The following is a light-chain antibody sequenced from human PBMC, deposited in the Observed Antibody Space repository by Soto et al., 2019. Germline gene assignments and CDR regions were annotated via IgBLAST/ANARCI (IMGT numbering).Light chain of an antibody. V-gene: IGKV3-20*01. CDR3: QHSGNSLRYT. Sequence: EIVLAQSPGTLSLSPGERATLSCRASQSVSSSYLAWYQQRPGQAPRLLIYGASSRATGIPDRFSGTVSGTDFTLTISRLEPEDFEVYYCQHSGNSLRYTFGPGTKLDIK. CDR1: QSVSSSY. J-gene: IGKJ2*01. CDR2: GAS.